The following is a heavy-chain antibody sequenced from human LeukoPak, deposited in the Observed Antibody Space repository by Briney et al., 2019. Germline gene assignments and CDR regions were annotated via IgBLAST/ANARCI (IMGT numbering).Heavy chain of an antibody. D-gene: IGHD3-9*01. CDR2: ISISDGST. V-gene: IGHV3-23*01. CDR3: AKDVERLDYFDY. J-gene: IGHJ4*02. Sequence: GGSLRLSCAASGFAFSSYAMSWVRQAPGKGLEWVSSISISDGSTYYADSVKGRFTISRDNSKNTLHLQMNSLRADDTAVYYCAKDVERLDYFDYWGQGTLVTVSS. CDR1: GFAFSSYA.